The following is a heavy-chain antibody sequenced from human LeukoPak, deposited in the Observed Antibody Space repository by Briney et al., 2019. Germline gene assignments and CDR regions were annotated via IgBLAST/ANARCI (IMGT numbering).Heavy chain of an antibody. V-gene: IGHV3-48*03. J-gene: IGHJ4*02. CDR1: GFTFSSYA. D-gene: IGHD3-22*01. Sequence: GGSLRLSCAASGFTFSSYAMHWVRQAPGKGLERVSYISSSGSTIYYADSVKGRFTISRDNAKNSLYLQMNSLRAEDTAVYYCARETAYYYDSSGYPTYFDYWGQGTPVTVSS. CDR2: ISSSGSTI. CDR3: ARETAYYYDSSGYPTYFDY.